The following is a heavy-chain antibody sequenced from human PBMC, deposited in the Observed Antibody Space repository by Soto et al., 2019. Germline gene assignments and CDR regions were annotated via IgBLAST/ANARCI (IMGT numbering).Heavy chain of an antibody. CDR3: ASAGSREINRGGFAI. Sequence: QVQLVQSGAEVKQPGSSVKVSCKASRGALSSYAITWVRQAPGQGLDWMGRVIPIYGTPNYAQKCQGRLSLTVDASKSTAYLELSGLRSEDTAVYFCASAGSREINRGGFAIWGQGTGVNVSS. J-gene: IGHJ3*02. D-gene: IGHD2-15*01. CDR2: VIPIYGTP. V-gene: IGHV1-69*18. CDR1: RGALSSYA.